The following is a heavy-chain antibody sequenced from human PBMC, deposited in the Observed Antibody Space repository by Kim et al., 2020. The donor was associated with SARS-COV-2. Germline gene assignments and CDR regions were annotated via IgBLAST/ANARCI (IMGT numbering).Heavy chain of an antibody. CDR3: ARDQSGVSGYLKH. Sequence: ASVKVSCKATGYTFNSYYMHWVRQAPGQGLEWMGIINPSGGSTFYTQKFQGRVTMTRDTSTSTVYLEMSSLRSDDTAVYYCARDQSGVSGYLKHWGQGTLVTVSS. CDR1: GYTFNSYY. D-gene: IGHD3-22*01. V-gene: IGHV1-46*02. CDR2: INPSGGST. J-gene: IGHJ4*02.